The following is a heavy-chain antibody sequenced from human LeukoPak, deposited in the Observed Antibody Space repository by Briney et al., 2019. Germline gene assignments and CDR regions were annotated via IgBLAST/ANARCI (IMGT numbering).Heavy chain of an antibody. D-gene: IGHD3-10*01. CDR3: ARVQRVKFPLNYYFDY. J-gene: IGHJ4*02. CDR1: GYSFTSYD. V-gene: IGHV1-8*01. CDR2: VNPNSGNT. Sequence: ASVKVSCKASGYSFTSYDINWVRQATGQGLEWMGWVNPNSGNTGYAQKFQGRVTMTRSTSITTAYMELSSLGSEDTAVYYCARVQRVKFPLNYYFDYWGQGTLVTVSS.